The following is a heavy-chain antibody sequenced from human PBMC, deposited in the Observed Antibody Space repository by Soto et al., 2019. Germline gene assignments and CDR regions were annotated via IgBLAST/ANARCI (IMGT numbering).Heavy chain of an antibody. D-gene: IGHD6-19*01. CDR1: AYTFTNYG. CDR3: ARDVAVAGYFDY. CDR2: ISAYNGNI. V-gene: IGHV1-18*01. J-gene: IGHJ4*02. Sequence: ASVKVSCKASAYTFTNYGISGVRQATGQGLEWMGWISAYNGNINYAQKFRSRVTMTTDTSTSTAYMELRSLRSDDTAVYYCARDVAVAGYFDYWGQGTLVTVSS.